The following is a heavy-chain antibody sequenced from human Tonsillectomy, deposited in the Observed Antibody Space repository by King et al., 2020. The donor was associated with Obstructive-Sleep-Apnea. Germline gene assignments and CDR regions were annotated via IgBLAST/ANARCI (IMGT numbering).Heavy chain of an antibody. Sequence: QLQESGPGLVKPSETLSLTCTVSGGSIRSYYWSWIRQPPGKGLEWIGYIYYSGSTNCNPSLKSRVTISVDMSKNQFSLKLSSVTAADTGVYYCARAPPDSYGYFDYFDYWGQGTLVTVSS. CDR1: GGSIRSYY. CDR3: ARAPPDSYGYFDYFDY. D-gene: IGHD5-18*01. V-gene: IGHV4-59*01. CDR2: IYYSGST. J-gene: IGHJ4*02.